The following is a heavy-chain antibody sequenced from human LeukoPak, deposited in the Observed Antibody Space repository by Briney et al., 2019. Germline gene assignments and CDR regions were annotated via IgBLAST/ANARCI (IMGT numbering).Heavy chain of an antibody. CDR2: ISGSGGST. V-gene: IGHV3-23*01. CDR3: AKDLGRYCSSTSCPIFDY. D-gene: IGHD2-2*01. CDR1: GFTFSSYA. Sequence: PGGSLRLSCAASGFTFSSYAMSWVRQAPGKGLEWVSAISGSGGSTYYADSVKGRFTISRDNSKNTLCLQMNSLRAEDTAVYYCAKDLGRYCSSTSCPIFDYWGQGTLVTVSS. J-gene: IGHJ4*02.